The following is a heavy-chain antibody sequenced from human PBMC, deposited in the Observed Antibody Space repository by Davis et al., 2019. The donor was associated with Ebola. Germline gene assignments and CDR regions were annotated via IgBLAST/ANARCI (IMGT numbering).Heavy chain of an antibody. CDR2: INANTGGT. J-gene: IGHJ4*02. CDR3: ARGAIAAYGNPHLGH. V-gene: IGHV1-2*06. Sequence: ASVKVSCKASGYTFTAYYMHWVRQAPGQGLEWMGRINANTGGTNYAQKFQGRVTTTTDTSTSTAYMELRSLTSDDTAVYYCARGAIAAYGNPHLGHWGQGTLVTVSS. CDR1: GYTFTAYY. D-gene: IGHD6-13*01.